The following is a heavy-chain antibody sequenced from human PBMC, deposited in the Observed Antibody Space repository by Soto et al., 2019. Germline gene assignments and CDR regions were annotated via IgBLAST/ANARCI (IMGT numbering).Heavy chain of an antibody. CDR1: GFTFSDYY. V-gene: IGHV3-11*01. Sequence: QVQLVESGGGLVKPGGSLRLSCAASGFTFSDYYMSWIRQAPGKGLEWISYISSRDSTIHYADSVKGRFTISRDNAKNSLYLQVNSLRTEDTAVYYCARLGSSGWYVDYWGQGTLVTVSS. CDR3: ARLGSSGWYVDY. CDR2: ISSRDSTI. J-gene: IGHJ4*02. D-gene: IGHD6-19*01.